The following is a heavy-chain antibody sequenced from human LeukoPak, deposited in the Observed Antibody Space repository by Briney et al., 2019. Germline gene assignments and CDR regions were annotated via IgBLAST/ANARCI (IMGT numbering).Heavy chain of an antibody. CDR2: ISAYNGNT. CDR1: GYTFTSYG. CDR3: ASHEIYYGSGSPPDC. Sequence: VGSVTVSCTASGYTFTSYGISWVRQAPGQGLEWMGWISAYNGNTNYAQKLQGRVTMTTDTSTSTAYMELRSLRSDDTAAYYCASHEIYYGSGSPPDCWGQGTLVTVSS. D-gene: IGHD3-10*01. J-gene: IGHJ4*02. V-gene: IGHV1-18*01.